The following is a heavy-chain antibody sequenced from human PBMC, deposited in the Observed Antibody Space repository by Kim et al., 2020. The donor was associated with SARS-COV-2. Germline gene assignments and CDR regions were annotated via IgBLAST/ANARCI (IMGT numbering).Heavy chain of an antibody. J-gene: IGHJ4*02. CDR3: AEAGRGYDVSRFDY. Sequence: YADSVTGRCTISRDHSKNTRYLKMSSLRVEDTALCYCAEAGRGYDVSRFDYWGQGALVTVSS. D-gene: IGHD5-12*01. V-gene: IGHV3-23*01.